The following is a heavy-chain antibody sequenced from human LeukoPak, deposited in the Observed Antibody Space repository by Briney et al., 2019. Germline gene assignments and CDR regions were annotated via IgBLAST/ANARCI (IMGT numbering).Heavy chain of an antibody. CDR1: GYTFTGYY. CDR3: ARAQDIVAPYGMDV. CDR2: INPNSGGT. D-gene: IGHD5-12*01. J-gene: IGHJ6*02. V-gene: IGHV1-2*02. Sequence: ASVKVSCKASGYTFTGYYMHWVRQAPGQGLEWMGWINPNSGGTNYAQKFQGRVTMTRDTSISTAYMELSRLRSGDTAVYYCARAQDIVAPYGMDVWGQGTTVTVSS.